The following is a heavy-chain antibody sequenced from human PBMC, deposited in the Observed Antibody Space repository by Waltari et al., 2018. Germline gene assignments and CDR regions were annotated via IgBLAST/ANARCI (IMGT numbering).Heavy chain of an antibody. D-gene: IGHD4-4*01. CDR3: ARDPHYSNFDY. V-gene: IGHV3-7*01. Sequence: EVHLVESGGGLVQPGGSLRLSCAASGFTFSTYWMTWVRQAPGKGLEWLANIKGDGSQKSYVDSVKCRFTISRDTANNSLYVQMNSLRAEDTAVYYCARDPHYSNFDYWGQGTLVTVSS. CDR2: IKGDGSQK. CDR1: GFTFSTYW. J-gene: IGHJ4*02.